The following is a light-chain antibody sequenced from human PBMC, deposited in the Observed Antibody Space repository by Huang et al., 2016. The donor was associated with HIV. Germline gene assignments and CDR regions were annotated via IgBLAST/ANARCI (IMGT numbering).Light chain of an antibody. CDR1: QSVGTN. V-gene: IGKV3D-15*01. J-gene: IGKJ2*01. CDR2: GAS. CDR3: QQYNKWPPA. Sequence: EILMTQSPATLSVSSGGNATLSCRASQSVGTNLAWYQQRLGQAPSLLLNGASTRATGTPARFSGSGSGTEFTLTISGLQPEDFAIYICQQYNKWPPAFGQGTKVEIK.